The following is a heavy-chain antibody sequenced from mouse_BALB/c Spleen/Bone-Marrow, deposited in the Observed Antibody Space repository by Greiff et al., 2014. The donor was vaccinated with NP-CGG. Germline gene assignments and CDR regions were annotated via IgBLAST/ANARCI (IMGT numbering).Heavy chain of an antibody. D-gene: IGHD1-2*01. CDR3: ARGGTTATWYFDV. CDR2: IDPANGNT. J-gene: IGHJ1*01. V-gene: IGHV14-3*02. Sequence: EVKLMESGAELVKPGASVKLSCTASGFNIKDTYMHWVKQRPEQGLEWIGRIDPANGNTKYDPKFQGKATITADKSSNTAYLQRSSLTSEDTAVYYCARGGTTATWYFDVWGAGTTVTISS. CDR1: GFNIKDTY.